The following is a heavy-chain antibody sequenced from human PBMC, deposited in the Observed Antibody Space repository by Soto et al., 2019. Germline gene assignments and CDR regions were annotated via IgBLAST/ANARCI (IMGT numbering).Heavy chain of an antibody. CDR1: GGTVASSHC. Sequence: QVQLQESGPRLVKPSGSLSLTCVVSGGTVASSHCWSWVRQSPGGGLEWIGNVYHTGDTNLNPSLQSRVTISVDKSNNQFSLRLNSLTAADTAVYFCAREIVTAGGNNYFDPWGPGTLVTVSS. V-gene: IGHV4-4*02. CDR2: VYHTGDT. J-gene: IGHJ5*02. CDR3: AREIVTAGGNNYFDP. D-gene: IGHD2-21*02.